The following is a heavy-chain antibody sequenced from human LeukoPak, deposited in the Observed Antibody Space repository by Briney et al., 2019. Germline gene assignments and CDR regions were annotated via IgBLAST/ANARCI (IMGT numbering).Heavy chain of an antibody. D-gene: IGHD3-22*01. CDR1: GYSISSGYY. CDR2: IYHSGRT. J-gene: IGHJ3*02. Sequence: SETLSLTCTVSGYSISSGYYWGWIRQPPGRGLEWIGSIYHSGRTFYNPSLKSRVTISVDTSKNQFSLKLSSVTAADTAVYYCARDNSILFTMISPGGAFDIWGQGTMVTVSS. V-gene: IGHV4-38-2*02. CDR3: ARDNSILFTMISPGGAFDI.